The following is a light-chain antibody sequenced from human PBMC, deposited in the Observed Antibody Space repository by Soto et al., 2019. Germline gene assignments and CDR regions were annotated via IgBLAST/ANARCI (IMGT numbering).Light chain of an antibody. Sequence: EILLTQSPDALSLSPVERSTLSYRATQTVSSNYFAWCQQRPGQAPRLLIYGASTRAAGIPDRFSGSGSGTDFTLTITRLEPEDSAVYFCQQYTGPPNTFCQGTLLENK. J-gene: IGKJ5*01. CDR1: QTVSSNY. V-gene: IGKV3-20*01. CDR3: QQYTGPPNT. CDR2: GAS.